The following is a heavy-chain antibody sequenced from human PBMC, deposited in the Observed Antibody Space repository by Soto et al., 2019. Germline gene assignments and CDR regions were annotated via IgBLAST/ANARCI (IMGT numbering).Heavy chain of an antibody. V-gene: IGHV4-30-4*01. CDR1: GGSISSAAYC. CDR2: IYDGGTT. Sequence: QVQLQESGPRLVSPSQTQSLTCTVSGGSISSAAYCWSWIRQSPDKGLEWIGHIYDGGTTYSSPSLKSGVTKSADTSETHFSLKLSSVSAADTAVYYCARGPSGDKIDYWGQGIQVTVSS. CDR3: ARGPSGDKIDY. D-gene: IGHD7-27*01. J-gene: IGHJ4*02.